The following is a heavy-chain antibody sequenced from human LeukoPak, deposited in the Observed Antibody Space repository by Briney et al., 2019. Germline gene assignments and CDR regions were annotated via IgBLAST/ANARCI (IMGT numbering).Heavy chain of an antibody. V-gene: IGHV1-46*01. J-gene: IGHJ4*02. CDR3: ITMITSGGVFYFDY. CDR1: GYTFTSYD. Sequence: ASVKVSCKASGYTFTSYDINWVRQATGQGLEWMGLLDPNVGSTVYAQRSQGRVAMTRDMSTSTVYMEVSSLRSEDTAVYYCITMITSGGVFYFDYWGQGTLVTVSS. D-gene: IGHD3-16*01. CDR2: LDPNVGST.